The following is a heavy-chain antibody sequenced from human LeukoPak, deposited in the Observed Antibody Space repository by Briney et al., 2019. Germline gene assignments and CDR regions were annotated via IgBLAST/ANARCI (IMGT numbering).Heavy chain of an antibody. J-gene: IGHJ4*02. CDR1: GGSISSYY. CDR2: IYYSGST. V-gene: IGHV4-59*01. Sequence: PSETLSLTCTVSGGSISSYYWSWIRQPPGKGLEWIGYIYYSGSTNYNPSLKSRVTISVDTSKNQFSLKLTSVTAADTAVYYCAGDLNELLQNYRSSWYPADYWGQGTLVTVSS. CDR3: AGDLNELLQNYRSSWYPADY. D-gene: IGHD6-13*01.